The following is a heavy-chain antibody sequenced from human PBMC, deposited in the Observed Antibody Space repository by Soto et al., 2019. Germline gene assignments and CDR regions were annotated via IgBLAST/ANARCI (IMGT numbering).Heavy chain of an antibody. V-gene: IGHV1-3*01. CDR2: INAGYGNT. J-gene: IGHJ4*02. CDR3: ARDTGDGTFDF. CDR1: GYTFSSYA. Sequence: ASVKVSCKASGYTFSSYAMHWVRQAPGQRLEWMGWINAGYGNTKSSQKFQDRVTISRDTSAGTAYMELTSLRSEDTAMYYCARDTGDGTFDFWGQGTLVTVSS. D-gene: IGHD7-27*01.